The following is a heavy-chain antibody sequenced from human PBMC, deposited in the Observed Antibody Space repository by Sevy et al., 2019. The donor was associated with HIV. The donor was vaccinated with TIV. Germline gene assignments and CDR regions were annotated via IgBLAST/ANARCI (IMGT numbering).Heavy chain of an antibody. CDR1: GFTFSNAW. V-gene: IGHV3-15*01. CDR2: IKSKTDGGTT. J-gene: IGHJ4*02. D-gene: IGHD6-13*01. Sequence: GGSLRLSCAASGFTFSNAWMSWVRQAPGKGLEWVGRIKSKTDGGTTDYAGPVKGRFTISKDDSKNTLYLQMNSLKTEDTAVYYCTTENGIAAAGDYWGQGTLVTVSS. CDR3: TTENGIAAAGDY.